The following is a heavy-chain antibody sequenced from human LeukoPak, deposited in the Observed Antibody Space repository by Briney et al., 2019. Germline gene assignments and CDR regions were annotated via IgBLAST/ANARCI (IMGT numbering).Heavy chain of an antibody. CDR2: ITSSGTTI. CDR1: GFTLSDHY. CDR3: ARDPDYGDPY. Sequence: KTGGSLRLSCTVSGFTLSDHYMSWFRKSPGRGLEWISWITSSGTTIDYADSVKGRFTISRDNTKDSIYLQMNSLRADETAVYYCARDPDYGDPYWGQGTLVTVSS. D-gene: IGHD4-17*01. J-gene: IGHJ4*02. V-gene: IGHV3-11*01.